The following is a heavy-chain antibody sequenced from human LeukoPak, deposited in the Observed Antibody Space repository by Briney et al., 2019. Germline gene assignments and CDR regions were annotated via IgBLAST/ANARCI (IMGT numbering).Heavy chain of an antibody. CDR2: INQNGNAK. J-gene: IGHJ6*02. CDR3: VRAGGPHTVDV. D-gene: IGHD2-8*02. CDR1: GFSFSIYW. Sequence: GGFLRLSCAASGFSFSIYWMSWVRQAPGKGLEWVANINQNGNAKYYVDSVKGRFTISRDNAKNTLSLQMNSLRAEDTAVFYCVRAGGPHTVDVWGQGTTVTVSS. V-gene: IGHV3-7*01.